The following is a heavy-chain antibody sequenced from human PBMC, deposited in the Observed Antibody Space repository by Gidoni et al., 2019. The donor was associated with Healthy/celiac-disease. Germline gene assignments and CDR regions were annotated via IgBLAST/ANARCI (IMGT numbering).Heavy chain of an antibody. J-gene: IGHJ6*02. Sequence: EVQLVESGGGLVQPGGSLRLSCAASGFPFSSYWMHWVRQAPGKGLVWVSRINSDGSSTSYADSVKGRFTISRDNAKNTLYLQMNSLRAEDTAVYYCARDKGGYYYYGMDVWGQGTTVTVSS. CDR1: GFPFSSYW. CDR3: ARDKGGYYYYGMDV. V-gene: IGHV3-74*01. CDR2: INSDGSST.